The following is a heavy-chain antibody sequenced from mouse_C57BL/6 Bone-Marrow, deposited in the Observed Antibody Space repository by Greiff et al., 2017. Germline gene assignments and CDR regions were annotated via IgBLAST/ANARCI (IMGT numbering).Heavy chain of an antibody. D-gene: IGHD1-1*01. CDR1: GYTFTDYN. V-gene: IGHV1-18*01. Sequence: EVQLQQSGPELVKPGASVKIPCKASGYTFTDYNMDWVKQSHGKSLEWIGDINPNNGGTIYNQKFKGKATLTVDKSSSTAYMELRSLTSEDTAVYYCARYIYYYGSWYFDVWGTGTTVTVSA. CDR3: ARYIYYYGSWYFDV. J-gene: IGHJ1*03. CDR2: INPNNGGT.